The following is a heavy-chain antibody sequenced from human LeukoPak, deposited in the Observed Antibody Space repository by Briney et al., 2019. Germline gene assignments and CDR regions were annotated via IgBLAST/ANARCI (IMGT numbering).Heavy chain of an antibody. CDR2: IYSGGST. CDR1: GFTVSSSY. D-gene: IGHD6-19*01. CDR3: TTDLQWLVLVGYQYYIDV. V-gene: IGHV3-53*01. Sequence: GGSLRLSCAASGFTVSSSYMSWVRQAPGKGLEWVSVIYSGGSTYYADSVKGRFTISRDNSKNTLYLQMNSLKTEHTALYYCTTDLQWLVLVGYQYYIDVWGKGTTVTVSS. J-gene: IGHJ6*03.